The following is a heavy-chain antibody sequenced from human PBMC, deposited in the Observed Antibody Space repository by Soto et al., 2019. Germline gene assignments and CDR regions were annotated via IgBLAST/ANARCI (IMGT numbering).Heavy chain of an antibody. J-gene: IGHJ5*02. CDR2: INPNSGGT. CDR3: ARVPYDILTGYYIGGGLDP. Sequence: ASVKISCKASGYTFSGYYMHWVRQAPGQGLEWMGWINPNSGGTKFAEKFQGRVTMTRDTSISTAYMELSRLRSDDTAVYYCARVPYDILTGYYIGGGLDPWGQGTLVTVSS. CDR1: GYTFSGYY. V-gene: IGHV1-2*02. D-gene: IGHD3-9*01.